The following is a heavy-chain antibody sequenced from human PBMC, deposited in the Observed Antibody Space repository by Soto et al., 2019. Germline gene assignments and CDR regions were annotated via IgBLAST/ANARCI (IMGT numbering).Heavy chain of an antibody. CDR1: GGSIDRGGYY. J-gene: IGHJ2*01. D-gene: IGHD3-16*01. V-gene: IGHV4-31*03. CDR2: IYFSGTT. Sequence: QVQLHESGPGLVKPSQTLSLTCTVSGGSIDRGGYYWTWIRQHPGKGLEWLGYIYFSGTTDYNPSLKSRLSISMDTSENQISLRLTSVTAADTAVYYCARTLMNNFGGGLESIYWAFDLWGRGTLVTVSS. CDR3: ARTLMNNFGGGLESIYWAFDL.